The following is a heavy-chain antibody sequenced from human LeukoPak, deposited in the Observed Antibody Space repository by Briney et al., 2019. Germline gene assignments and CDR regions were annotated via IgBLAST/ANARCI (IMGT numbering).Heavy chain of an antibody. D-gene: IGHD3-22*01. Sequence: KSSETLSLTCAVYGGSFSGYYWSWIRQPPGKGLEWIGEINHSGSTNYNPSLKSRVTISVDTSKNQFSLKLSSVTAADTAVYYCARGYDLSDYWGQGTLVTVSS. CDR2: INHSGST. CDR3: ARGYDLSDY. J-gene: IGHJ4*02. CDR1: GGSFSGYY. V-gene: IGHV4-34*01.